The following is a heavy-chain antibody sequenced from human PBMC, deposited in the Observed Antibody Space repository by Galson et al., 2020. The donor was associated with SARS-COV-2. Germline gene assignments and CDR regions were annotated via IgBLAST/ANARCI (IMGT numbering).Heavy chain of an antibody. V-gene: IGHV3-21*01. CDR2: LDTSRTYI. D-gene: IGHD3-10*01. Sequence: GGSLRLSCAASGFAFSSYTMNWVRQAPGKGLEWVASLDTSRTYIYYADSLKGRFTISRDNAENSLYLQMNSLRAEDTAVYYCARSPPASTSGTSIYFDYWGQGTQVTVSS. CDR1: GFAFSSYT. J-gene: IGHJ4*02. CDR3: ARSPPASTSGTSIYFDY.